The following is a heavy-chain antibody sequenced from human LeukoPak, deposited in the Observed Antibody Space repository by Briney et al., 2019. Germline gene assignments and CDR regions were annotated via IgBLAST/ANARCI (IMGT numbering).Heavy chain of an antibody. J-gene: IGHJ4*02. CDR1: GGSVSSGGYS. D-gene: IGHD3-16*01. CDR2: IYDSGTT. V-gene: IGHV4-30-2*06. Sequence: SQTRSLTCAVAGGSVSSGGYSWSWIRQSPGKGLEGIGYIYDSGTTYYNPSLKSRVTISVDRSKNQISLKLSSVTAADTAAYYCVRPHSSGFDHWGQGTLVTVSS. CDR3: VRPHSSGFDH.